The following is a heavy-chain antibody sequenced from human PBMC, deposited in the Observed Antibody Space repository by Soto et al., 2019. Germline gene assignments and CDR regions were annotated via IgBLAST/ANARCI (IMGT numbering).Heavy chain of an antibody. J-gene: IGHJ5*02. D-gene: IGHD3-16*02. CDR1: GFTFSSYW. Sequence: GGSLRLSCAASGFTFSSYWMSWVRQAPGKGLEWVANIKQDGSGKYYVASVKGRFTISRDNAKNSLYLQMHSLRAEDTAVYYCARDRSVMITFGGVIVTPTAWGQGTLVTVSS. CDR3: ARDRSVMITFGGVIVTPTA. V-gene: IGHV3-7*05. CDR2: IKQDGSGK.